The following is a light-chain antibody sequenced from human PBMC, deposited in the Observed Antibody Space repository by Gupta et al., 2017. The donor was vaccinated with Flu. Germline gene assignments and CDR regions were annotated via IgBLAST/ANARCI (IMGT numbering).Light chain of an antibody. CDR3: SSYAGSDLYV. CDR2: EAR. J-gene: IGLJ1*01. CDR1: SSDVGRFNV. Sequence: SITISCTGTSSDVGRFNVVSWYQQHPGKAPKLIIYEARKRPAGVSNRFSGAKSGNTDSPTISVLQGEDEAYYFCSSYAGSDLYVFGTGTAVTVL. V-gene: IGLV2-23*01.